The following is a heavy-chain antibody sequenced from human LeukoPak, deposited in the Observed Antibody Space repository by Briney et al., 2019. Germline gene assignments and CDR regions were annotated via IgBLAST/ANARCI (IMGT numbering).Heavy chain of an antibody. D-gene: IGHD3-9*01. CDR2: IYYSGST. V-gene: IGHV4-39*01. J-gene: IGHJ5*02. CDR1: GGSISSSSYY. Sequence: SEPLSLTCTVSGGSISSSSYYWGWIRQPPGKGLEWIGRIYYSGSTYYNPSLKSRVTISVDTSKNQFSLKLSSVTAADTAVYYCARCDRRYFDWLLSPKPKLKNWFDPWGQGTLVTVSS. CDR3: ARCDRRYFDWLLSPKPKLKNWFDP.